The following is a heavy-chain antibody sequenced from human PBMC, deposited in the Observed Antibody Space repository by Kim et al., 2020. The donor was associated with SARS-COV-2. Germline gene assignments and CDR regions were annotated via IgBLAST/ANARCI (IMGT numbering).Heavy chain of an antibody. Sequence: GGSLRLSCAASGFTFSSYAMSWVRQAPGKGLEWVSAISGSGGSTYYADAATGRFTISRDNSKNTLYLQMNSLRAEDTAVYYCAKVWALRQLNFDYWGQGTLVTV. J-gene: IGHJ4*02. CDR1: GFTFSSYA. CDR2: ISGSGGST. CDR3: AKVWALRQLNFDY. V-gene: IGHV3-23*01. D-gene: IGHD1-1*01.